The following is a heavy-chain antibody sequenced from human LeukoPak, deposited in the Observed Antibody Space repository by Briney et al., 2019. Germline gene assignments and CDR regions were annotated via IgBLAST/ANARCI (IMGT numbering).Heavy chain of an antibody. CDR3: ARATGPRSFYFDY. D-gene: IGHD1-1*01. Sequence: SETLSLTCTVSGGSISSYYWSWIRQPPGKGLEWIGYIYYSGSTNYNLSLKSRVTISVDTSKNQFSLKLSSVTAADTAVYYCARATGPRSFYFDYWGQGTLVTVSS. J-gene: IGHJ4*02. CDR1: GGSISSYY. CDR2: IYYSGST. V-gene: IGHV4-59*13.